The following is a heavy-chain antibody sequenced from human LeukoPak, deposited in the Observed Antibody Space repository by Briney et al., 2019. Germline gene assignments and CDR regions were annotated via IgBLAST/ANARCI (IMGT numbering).Heavy chain of an antibody. CDR3: ARGRSNYYGMDV. D-gene: IGHD1-26*01. V-gene: IGHV4-59*01. CDR1: DGSINSYY. CDR2: IYYNGNT. J-gene: IGHJ6*02. Sequence: SETLSLTCSVSDGSINSYYWNWIRRPPGKGLEWIGYIYYNGNTNYGPSPKSRVTMSVDTSKNLFSLKVSSVTAADTAVYYCARGRSNYYGMDVWGQGTTVTVSS.